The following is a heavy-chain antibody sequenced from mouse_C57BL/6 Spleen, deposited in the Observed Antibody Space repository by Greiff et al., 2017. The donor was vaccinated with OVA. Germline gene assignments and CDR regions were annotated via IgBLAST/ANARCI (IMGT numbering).Heavy chain of an antibody. Sequence: QVQLKQSGAELVKPGASVKISCKASGYAFSSYWMNWVKQRPGKGLEWIGQIYPGDGDTNYNGKFKGKATLTADKSSSTAYMQLSSLTSEDSAVYFCARDLGRYYFDYWGQGTTLTVSS. J-gene: IGHJ2*01. CDR2: IYPGDGDT. V-gene: IGHV1-80*01. CDR1: GYAFSSYW. CDR3: ARDLGRYYFDY. D-gene: IGHD4-1*01.